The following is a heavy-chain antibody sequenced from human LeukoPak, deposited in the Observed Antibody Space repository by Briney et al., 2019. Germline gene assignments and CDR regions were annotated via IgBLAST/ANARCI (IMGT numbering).Heavy chain of an antibody. Sequence: SETLSLTCDVSGVSIQSYWWSWVRKPAGKGLEWIGRIYTTGRTNYSPSFQSRVTMSVDVSSNQFSLTLRSVTAADTAVYYCARSGYTISAYHSDFWGQGAPVTVSS. J-gene: IGHJ4*02. CDR3: ARSGYTISAYHSDF. CDR1: GVSIQSYW. V-gene: IGHV4-4*07. D-gene: IGHD5-18*01. CDR2: IYTTGRT.